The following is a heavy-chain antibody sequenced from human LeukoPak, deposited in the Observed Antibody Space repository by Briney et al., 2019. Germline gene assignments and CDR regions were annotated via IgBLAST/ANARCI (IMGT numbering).Heavy chain of an antibody. CDR2: INPNTGGT. CDR3: AHTKTVTTGRGAFDI. J-gene: IGHJ3*02. D-gene: IGHD4-17*01. CDR1: GYTLTGYY. Sequence: GASVKVSCKASGYTLTGYYLHWVRQAPGQGLEWMGWINPNTGGTNFAQKFQGRVTLTRDTSINTAYMELKRLRYDDTAVYYCAHTKTVTTGRGAFDIWGQGTMVTVSS. V-gene: IGHV1-2*02.